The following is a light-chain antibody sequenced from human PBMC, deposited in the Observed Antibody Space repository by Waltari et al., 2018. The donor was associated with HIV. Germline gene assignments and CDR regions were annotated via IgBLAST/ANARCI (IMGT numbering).Light chain of an antibody. Sequence: QSALTQPPSVSGSPGQSVTISCTGTSSDVGSYNRVSWYQQPPATAPKLMIYEVSNRPSGVPDRFSGSKSGNTASLTISGLQAEDEADYYCSLYTSSSTWVFGGGTKLTVL. CDR3: SLYTSSSTWV. V-gene: IGLV2-18*01. CDR2: EVS. J-gene: IGLJ3*02. CDR1: SSDVGSYNR.